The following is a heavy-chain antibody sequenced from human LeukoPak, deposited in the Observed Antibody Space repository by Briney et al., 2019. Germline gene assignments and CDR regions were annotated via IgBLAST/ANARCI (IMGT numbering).Heavy chain of an antibody. CDR2: ISYDGSDK. CDR3: AKEVGTFTLDY. J-gene: IGHJ4*02. V-gene: IGHV3-30*18. CDR1: GFSFSTYG. D-gene: IGHD1-26*01. Sequence: GGSLRLSCAASGFSFSTYGMHWVRQSPGKGLEWVTVISYDGSDKYYADSVKGRFTISRDNSRNTLYLQMNSLRVEDTAVYYCAKEVGTFTLDYWGQGTLVTVSS.